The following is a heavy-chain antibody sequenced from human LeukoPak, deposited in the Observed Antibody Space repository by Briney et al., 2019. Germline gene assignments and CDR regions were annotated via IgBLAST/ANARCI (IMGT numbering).Heavy chain of an antibody. J-gene: IGHJ4*02. CDR2: ISGSGGST. Sequence: PGGSLRLSCAASGFTFSSYAMSWVRQAPGKGLEWVSTISGSGGSTYYADSVKGRFTISRDNSKNTLYPQMNSLRAEDTAVYYCAKPSYCSGGSCYWVYFDYWGQGTLVTVSS. D-gene: IGHD2-15*01. CDR1: GFTFSSYA. CDR3: AKPSYCSGGSCYWVYFDY. V-gene: IGHV3-23*01.